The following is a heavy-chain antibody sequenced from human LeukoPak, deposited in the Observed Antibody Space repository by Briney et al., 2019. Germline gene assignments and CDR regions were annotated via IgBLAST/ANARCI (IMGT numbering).Heavy chain of an antibody. D-gene: IGHD2-15*01. Sequence: ASVKVSCRASGYTFTNYHMNWVRQAPGQGLEWMGGIIPIFGTANYAQKFQGRVTITADESTSTAYMELSSLRSEDTAVYYCARDFSYCSGGSCYPNYFDPWGQGTLVTVSS. V-gene: IGHV1-69*13. CDR2: IIPIFGTA. J-gene: IGHJ5*02. CDR1: GYTFTNYH. CDR3: ARDFSYCSGGSCYPNYFDP.